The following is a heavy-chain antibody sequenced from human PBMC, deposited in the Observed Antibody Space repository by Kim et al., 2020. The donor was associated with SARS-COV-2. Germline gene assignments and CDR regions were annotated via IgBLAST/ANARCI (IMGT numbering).Heavy chain of an antibody. V-gene: IGHV3-49*03. Sequence: GGSLRLSCTASGFTFGDYVMSWFRQAPGKGLEWVGFIRSKAYGGTTEYAASVKGRFSISRDDSKSIAYLQMNSLKTEDTAVYYCTRPSRGDYGDYARFWGQGTLVTVSS. CDR2: IRSKAYGGTT. CDR3: TRPSRGDYGDYARF. D-gene: IGHD4-17*01. CDR1: GFTFGDYV. J-gene: IGHJ4*02.